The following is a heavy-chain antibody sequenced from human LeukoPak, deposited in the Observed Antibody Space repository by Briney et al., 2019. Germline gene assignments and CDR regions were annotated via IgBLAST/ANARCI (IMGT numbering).Heavy chain of an antibody. CDR1: GFTFSRNW. V-gene: IGHV3-7*01. J-gene: IGHJ4*02. D-gene: IGHD3-16*01. Sequence: PGGSLRLSCATSGFTFSRNWMSWVRQAPGKGLEWVANIKQDGSVKNYVDSVKGRFTISRDNAKNSLYLQMNSLRAEDTAVYYCGRDFGGGERTFTYGGQGPLVTVS. CDR2: IKQDGSVK. CDR3: GRDFGGGERTFTY.